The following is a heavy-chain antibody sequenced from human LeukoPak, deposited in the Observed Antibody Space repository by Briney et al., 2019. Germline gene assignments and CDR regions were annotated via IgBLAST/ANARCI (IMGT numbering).Heavy chain of an antibody. J-gene: IGHJ4*02. CDR2: FYPEDGET. D-gene: IGHD5-18*01. Sequence: GASVKVSCKVSGYTLTELSMHWVRQAPGKGLEWMGGFYPEDGETIYAQKFQGRVTMTEDTSTDTAYMELSSLRSEDTAVYYCATSNTAMGPYYFDYWGQGTLVTVSS. V-gene: IGHV1-24*01. CDR3: ATSNTAMGPYYFDY. CDR1: GYTLTELS.